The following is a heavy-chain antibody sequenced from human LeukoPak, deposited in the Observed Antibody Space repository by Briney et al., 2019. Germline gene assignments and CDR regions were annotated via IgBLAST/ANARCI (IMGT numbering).Heavy chain of an antibody. D-gene: IGHD4-17*01. V-gene: IGHV3-23*01. Sequence: GGSLRLSCAASGFTFSSYAMSWARQAPGKGLEWVSGISGSGGSKYYADSVKGRFTISRDNAKNTLYLQMNSLRAEDTAVYYCAKDLGTYGDVDYYYPMDVWGKGTTVTVSS. CDR1: GFTFSSYA. J-gene: IGHJ6*03. CDR3: AKDLGTYGDVDYYYPMDV. CDR2: ISGSGGSK.